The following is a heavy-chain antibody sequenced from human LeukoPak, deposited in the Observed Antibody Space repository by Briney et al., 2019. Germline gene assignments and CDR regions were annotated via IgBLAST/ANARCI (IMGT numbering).Heavy chain of an antibody. V-gene: IGHV3-11*04. CDR2: ISSSGGTI. CDR1: GFTFSDYY. J-gene: IGHJ4*02. CDR3: ARDGGDYVWGSYRYTESYFDY. Sequence: PGGSLRLSCAASGFTFSDYYMSWIRQAPGKGLEWVSYISSSGGTIYYADSVKGRFTISRDNAKNSLYLQMNSLRAEDTAVYYCARDGGDYVWGSYRYTESYFDYWGQGTLVTVSS. D-gene: IGHD3-16*02.